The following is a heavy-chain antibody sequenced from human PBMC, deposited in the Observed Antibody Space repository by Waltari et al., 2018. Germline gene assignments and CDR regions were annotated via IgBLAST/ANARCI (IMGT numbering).Heavy chain of an antibody. CDR2: IIPIFGTA. D-gene: IGHD2-15*01. V-gene: IGHV1-69*13. Sequence: QVQLVQSGAEVKKPGSSVKVSCKASGGTFSSYAISWVREAPGQGLEWMGGIIPIFGTANYAQKFQGRVTITADESTSTAYMELSSLRSEDTAVYYCARAPRYCSGGSCLYAFDIWGQGTMVTVSS. CDR3: ARAPRYCSGGSCLYAFDI. CDR1: GGTFSSYA. J-gene: IGHJ3*02.